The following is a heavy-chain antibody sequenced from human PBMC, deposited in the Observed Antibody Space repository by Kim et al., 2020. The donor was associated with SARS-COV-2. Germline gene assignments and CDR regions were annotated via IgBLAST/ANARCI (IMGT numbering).Heavy chain of an antibody. V-gene: IGHV4-39*01. CDR3: ARQVDIVAKGWFDP. J-gene: IGHJ5*02. D-gene: IGHD5-12*01. Sequence: NPSLKSRVTISVDTSKTPFYLKLSSVTAADTAVYYCARQVDIVAKGWFDPWGQGTLVTVSS.